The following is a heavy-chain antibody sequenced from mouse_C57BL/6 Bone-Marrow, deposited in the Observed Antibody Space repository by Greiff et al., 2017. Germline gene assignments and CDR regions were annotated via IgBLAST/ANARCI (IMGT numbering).Heavy chain of an antibody. V-gene: IGHV1-64*01. CDR1: GYTFTSYW. Sequence: VQLQQPGAELVKPGASVRLSCKASGYTFTSYWMHWVKQRPGQGLEWIGMIHPNSGSTNYNEKFKSKATLTVDKSSSTAYMQLSSLTSEDSAVYFCARGLLWLRYYAMDYWGQGTSVTVSS. J-gene: IGHJ4*01. D-gene: IGHD2-2*01. CDR3: ARGLLWLRYYAMDY. CDR2: IHPNSGST.